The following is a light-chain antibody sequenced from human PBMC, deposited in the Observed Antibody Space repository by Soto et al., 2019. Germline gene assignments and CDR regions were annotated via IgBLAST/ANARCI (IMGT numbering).Light chain of an antibody. CDR1: SSDVGGYNY. J-gene: IGLJ1*01. Sequence: QSALTQPASVSGSPGQSITISCTGTSSDVGGYNYVSWYQQHPGKAPKLMIYEVSNRPSGVSNRFSGSKSGNTASLTISGLQAEDEADYYCSSYTCSSTLVFGTGTKLIVL. V-gene: IGLV2-14*01. CDR2: EVS. CDR3: SSYTCSSTLV.